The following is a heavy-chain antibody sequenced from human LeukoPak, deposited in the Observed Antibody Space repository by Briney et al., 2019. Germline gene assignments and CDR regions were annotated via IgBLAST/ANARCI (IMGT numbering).Heavy chain of an antibody. CDR3: ARGYGSGFAY. CDR2: INQSGST. Sequence: SETLSLTCAVYDGSFSGYYWSWIRQSPGKGLEWIGEINQSGSTNHNPPLKSRVTISVDTSKNQFSLKVSSVTAADTAVYYCARGYGSGFAYWGQGTLVTVSS. CDR1: DGSFSGYY. V-gene: IGHV4-34*01. J-gene: IGHJ4*02. D-gene: IGHD3-10*01.